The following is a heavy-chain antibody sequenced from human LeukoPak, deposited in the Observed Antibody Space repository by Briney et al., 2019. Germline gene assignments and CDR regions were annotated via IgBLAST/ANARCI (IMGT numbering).Heavy chain of an antibody. CDR1: GFIFSNAW. J-gene: IGHJ6*04. Sequence: GGSLRLSCAASGFIFSNAWMSWVRQAPGKGLEWVSAISGSGGSTYYADSVKGRFTISRDNAKNSLYLQMNSLRAEDTAVYYCAELGITMIGGVWGKGTTVTISS. CDR3: AELGITMIGGV. V-gene: IGHV3-23*01. CDR2: ISGSGGST. D-gene: IGHD3-10*02.